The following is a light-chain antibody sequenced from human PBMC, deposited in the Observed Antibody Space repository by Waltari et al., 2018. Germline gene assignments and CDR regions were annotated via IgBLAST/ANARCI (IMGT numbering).Light chain of an antibody. CDR1: QSLSNW. J-gene: IGKJ1*01. Sequence: DIQMTQSPSTLSASVGDRVTITCRASQSLSNWLAWYQQKPGKAPKVLIYKASTLESGVPSRCSGSGSGTEFTLTISSLQPDDFATYYCQQYRNLWTFGQGTKVEIE. CDR2: KAS. V-gene: IGKV1-5*03. CDR3: QQYRNLWT.